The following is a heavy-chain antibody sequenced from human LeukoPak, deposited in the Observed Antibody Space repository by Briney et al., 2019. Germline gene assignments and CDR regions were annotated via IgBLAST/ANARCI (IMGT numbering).Heavy chain of an antibody. D-gene: IGHD2-21*02. CDR1: GFTFNNYV. CDR3: AKDFEGFCGGDCYSMDF. J-gene: IGHJ4*02. Sequence: PGRSLGLSCAASGFTFNNYVMHWVRQAPGKGLEWVALISYDGSNKYYADSVRGRFTISRDNSKNTLYLQMNSLRPEDTAVYYCAKDFEGFCGGDCYSMDFWGQGTLATVSS. V-gene: IGHV3-30*18. CDR2: ISYDGSNK.